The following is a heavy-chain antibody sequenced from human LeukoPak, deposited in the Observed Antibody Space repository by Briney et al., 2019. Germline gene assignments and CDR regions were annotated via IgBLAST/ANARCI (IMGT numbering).Heavy chain of an antibody. J-gene: IGHJ4*02. CDR2: IFHSGST. V-gene: IGHV4-4*02. CDR3: ATTFNWAFDY. D-gene: IGHD7-27*01. CDR1: GGPISSSNW. Sequence: PSETLSLTCAVSGGPISSSNWWSWVRQPPGKGLEFIGEIFHSGSTNYNPSLKSRVTLSVDKSKNQFSLKLTSVTAADTAVYYCATTFNWAFDYWGQGTLVTVSS.